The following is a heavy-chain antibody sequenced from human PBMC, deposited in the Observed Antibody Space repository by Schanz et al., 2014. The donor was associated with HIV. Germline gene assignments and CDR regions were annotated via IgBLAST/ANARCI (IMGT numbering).Heavy chain of an antibody. CDR2: IIPIFGTR. Sequence: QVQLVQSGAEVKKPGSSVKVSCKASGGTFSTYSISWVRQAPGQGLEWMGGIIPIFGTRNYAHKFQGRVTMTADESTTTTYMELNSLRSDDTAVYYCAKSPIFGDVIFYGMDVWGQGTTVTVSS. CDR3: AKSPIFGDVIFYGMDV. V-gene: IGHV1-69*01. CDR1: GGTFSTYS. D-gene: IGHD3-3*02. J-gene: IGHJ6*02.